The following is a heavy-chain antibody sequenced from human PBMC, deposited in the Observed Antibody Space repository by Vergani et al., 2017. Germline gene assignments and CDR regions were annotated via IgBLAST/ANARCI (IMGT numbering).Heavy chain of an antibody. Sequence: QVQLVESGGGLVKPGGSLRLSCAASGFTFSDYYMSWIRQAPGKGLEWVSYISSSGSTIYYADSVKGRFTISRDNAKNSLYLQMNSLRAEDTAVYYCARDVMEQQLMIYYCYMDVWGKGTTVTVSS. CDR2: ISSSGSTI. CDR3: ARDVMEQQLMIYYCYMDV. CDR1: GFTFSDYY. D-gene: IGHD6-13*01. V-gene: IGHV3-11*01. J-gene: IGHJ6*03.